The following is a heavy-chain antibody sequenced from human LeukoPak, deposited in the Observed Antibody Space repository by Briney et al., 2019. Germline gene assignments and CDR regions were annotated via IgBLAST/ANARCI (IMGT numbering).Heavy chain of an antibody. CDR1: GGSVSSGIFY. CDR3: ARSLGSSWYWGY. D-gene: IGHD6-13*01. Sequence: SETPSLTCTVSGGSVSSGIFYWSWFRQPPGKGLEWIGYIYYSGSTNYNPSLKSRVTISADTSKNQFSLKLGSVTAADTAVYYCARSLGSSWYWGYWGQGTLVTVSS. CDR2: IYYSGST. J-gene: IGHJ4*02. V-gene: IGHV4-61*01.